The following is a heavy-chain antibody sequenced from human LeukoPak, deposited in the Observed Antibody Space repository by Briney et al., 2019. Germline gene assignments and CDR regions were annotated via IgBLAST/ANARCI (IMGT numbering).Heavy chain of an antibody. CDR2: ISGSGGST. CDR3: ARVRWPAGLDY. Sequence: GGSLRLSCAASGFSFSSYAMSWVRQAPGKGLEWVSAISGSGGSTYYADSVKGRFTISRDNAKNSLYLQMNSLRAEDTAVYYCARVRWPAGLDYWGQGTLVTVSS. J-gene: IGHJ4*02. D-gene: IGHD4-23*01. V-gene: IGHV3-23*01. CDR1: GFSFSSYA.